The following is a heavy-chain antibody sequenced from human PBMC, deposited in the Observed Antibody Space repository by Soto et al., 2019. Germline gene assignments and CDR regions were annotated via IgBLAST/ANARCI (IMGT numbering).Heavy chain of an antibody. CDR1: GGTFSSYA. V-gene: IGHV1-69*01. Sequence: VQLVQSGAEVKKPGSSVKVSCKASGGTFSSYAISWVRQAPGQGLEWMGGIIPIFGTANYAQKFQGRVTITADESTSTAYMELSSLRSEDTAVYYCATPAFIAAAGTGYFDYWGQGTLVTVSS. D-gene: IGHD6-13*01. CDR2: IIPIFGTA. CDR3: ATPAFIAAAGTGYFDY. J-gene: IGHJ4*02.